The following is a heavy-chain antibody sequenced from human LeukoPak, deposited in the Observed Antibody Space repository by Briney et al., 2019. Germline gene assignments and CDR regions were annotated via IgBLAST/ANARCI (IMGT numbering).Heavy chain of an antibody. CDR1: GGSISSYY. Sequence: PSETLSLTCTVSGGSISSYYWGWIRQPPGKGLEWIGSIYYSGSTYYNPSLKSRVTISVDTSKNQFSLKLSSVTAADTAVYYCAKGSASSRPYYFDYWGQGALVTVSS. CDR3: AKGSASSRPYYFDY. J-gene: IGHJ4*02. CDR2: IYYSGST. V-gene: IGHV4-39*07. D-gene: IGHD2-15*01.